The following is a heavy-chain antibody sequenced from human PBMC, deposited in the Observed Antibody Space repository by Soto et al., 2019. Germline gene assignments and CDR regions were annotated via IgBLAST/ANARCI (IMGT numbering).Heavy chain of an antibody. CDR3: ARESPSSQWLPTRYLDY. CDR1: RFTFSDYS. CDR2: ISGGGETI. V-gene: IGHV3-48*02. J-gene: IGHJ4*02. Sequence: GGSLRLSCAASRFTFSDYSMNWVRQAPGKGLEWVSYISGGGETIYYADSVRGRFTISRDNAKNSLFLQMNSLRDEDTAVYYCARESPSSQWLPTRYLDYWGQGTLVTVSS. D-gene: IGHD6-19*01.